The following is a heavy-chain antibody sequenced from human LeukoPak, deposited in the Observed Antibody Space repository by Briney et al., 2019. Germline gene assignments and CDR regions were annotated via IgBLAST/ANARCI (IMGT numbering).Heavy chain of an antibody. J-gene: IGHJ3*02. CDR1: GFTFSNAW. CDR3: TTERYYGDYPDAFDI. Sequence: GGSLRLSCAASGFTFSNAWMSWVRQAPGKGLEWVGRIKSKTDGGTTDYAAPVKGRFTISRDDSKNTLYLQMNSLKTEDTAVYYCTTERYYGDYPDAFDIWGQGTMVTVSS. V-gene: IGHV3-15*01. D-gene: IGHD4-17*01. CDR2: IKSKTDGGTT.